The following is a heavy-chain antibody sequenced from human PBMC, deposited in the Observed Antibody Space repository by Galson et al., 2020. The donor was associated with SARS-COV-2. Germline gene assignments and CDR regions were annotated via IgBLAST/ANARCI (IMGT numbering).Heavy chain of an antibody. CDR2: INPNSGGT. CDR1: GYTFTGYY. Sequence: ASVKFSCKASGYTFTGYYMHWVRQAPGQGLEWMGWINPNSGGTNYAQKFQGRVTMTRDTSISTAYMELSRLRSDDTAVYYCARVGSGWHYYYYGMDVWGQGTTVTVSS. CDR3: ARVGSGWHYYYYGMDV. V-gene: IGHV1-2*02. J-gene: IGHJ6*02. D-gene: IGHD6-19*01.